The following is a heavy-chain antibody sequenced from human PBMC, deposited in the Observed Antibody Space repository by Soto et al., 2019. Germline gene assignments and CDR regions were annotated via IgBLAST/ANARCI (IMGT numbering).Heavy chain of an antibody. CDR1: GFTFSSYG. CDR2: IWYDGSNK. V-gene: IGHV3-33*01. J-gene: IGHJ6*02. D-gene: IGHD6-19*01. Sequence: SLRLSCAASGFTFSSYGMHWVRQAPGKGLEWVAVIWYDGSNKYYADSVKGRFTISRDNSKNTLYLQMNSLRAEDTAVYYCARDEVGLVLDYYYGMDVWGQGTTVTVSS. CDR3: ARDEVGLVLDYYYGMDV.